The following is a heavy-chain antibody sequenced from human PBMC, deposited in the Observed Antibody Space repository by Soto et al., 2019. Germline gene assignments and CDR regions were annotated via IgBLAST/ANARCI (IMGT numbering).Heavy chain of an antibody. V-gene: IGHV3-13*01. J-gene: IGHJ3*02. Sequence: GGSLRLSCAASGFTFSGYDMHWVRQPTGKGLEWVSAIGTVGDTYYPGSVKGRFTVSRENAKNSLYLQMNSLRAGDTAVYYCGRVPAYCSGGSCYLGAFDIWGQGTTVTVSS. CDR3: GRVPAYCSGGSCYLGAFDI. D-gene: IGHD2-15*01. CDR1: GFTFSGYD. CDR2: IGTVGDT.